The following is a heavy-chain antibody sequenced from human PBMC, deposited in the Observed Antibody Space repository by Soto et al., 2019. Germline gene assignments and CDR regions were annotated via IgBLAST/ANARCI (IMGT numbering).Heavy chain of an antibody. CDR2: IWYDGSNN. CDR3: PRETDPEERYYLDY. J-gene: IGHJ4*02. D-gene: IGHD6-25*01. Sequence: QVQLVESGGGVVQPGRSLRLSCAASGFTFSSYGMHWVRQAPGKGLVWVAVIWYDGSNNYYADAVKGRFTISRDNSKNTLYLQMNRLRAEDTAVYYCPRETDPEERYYLDYWRQGTQVTVSS. V-gene: IGHV3-33*01. CDR1: GFTFSSYG.